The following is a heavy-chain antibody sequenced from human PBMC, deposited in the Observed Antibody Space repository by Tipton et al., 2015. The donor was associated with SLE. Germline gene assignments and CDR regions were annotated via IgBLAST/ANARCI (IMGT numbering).Heavy chain of an antibody. D-gene: IGHD6-19*01. CDR3: AREGKSSGCDY. J-gene: IGHJ4*02. Sequence: SLRLSCAASGFTVSGDYMNWVRQAPGRGLEWVSVIYAGGTTFYADSLKDRFTISRDNSKNTLYLQMNSLRPEDTGVYYCAREGKSSGCDYWGQGTLVTVSS. CDR2: IYAGGTT. V-gene: IGHV3-66*02. CDR1: GFTVSGDY.